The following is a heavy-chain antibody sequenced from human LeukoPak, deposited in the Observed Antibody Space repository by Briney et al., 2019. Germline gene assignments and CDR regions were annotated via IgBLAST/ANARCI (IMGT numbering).Heavy chain of an antibody. Sequence: GGSLRLSCAASGFNFNNYAMGWVRQAPGKGLEWVGRIKPKTDGETTEYAAPVKDRFSISRDDSKSMMYLQMNSLKTEDTAVYYCITPLPYSAQGGQGTLVTVSS. V-gene: IGHV3-15*01. CDR3: ITPLPYSAQ. J-gene: IGHJ4*02. CDR2: IKPKTDGETT. D-gene: IGHD2-21*01. CDR1: GFNFNNYA.